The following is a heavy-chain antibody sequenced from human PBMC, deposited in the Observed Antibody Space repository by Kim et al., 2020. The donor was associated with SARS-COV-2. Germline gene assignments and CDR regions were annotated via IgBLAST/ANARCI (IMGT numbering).Heavy chain of an antibody. V-gene: IGHV3-48*01. Sequence: GGSLRLSCKSSGSTFIAYHTNWFRQAPGKVLEWVSYISSTNEIWYAVSVKGRFTIYRDNGQKSVYLQMNNIAGEDTRIYYCVIDLYCASEDWGQGPLGT. CDR3: VIDLYCASED. D-gene: IGHD2-21*02. CDR1: GSTFIAYH. J-gene: IGHJ4*02. CDR2: ISSTNEI.